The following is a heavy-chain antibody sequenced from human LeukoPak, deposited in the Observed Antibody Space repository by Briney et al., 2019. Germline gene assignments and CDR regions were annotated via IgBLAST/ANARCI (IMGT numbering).Heavy chain of an antibody. Sequence: SETLSLTCTVSGGSISSYYWNWIRQPPGKGLEWIGYISYSGSTNYNPSLKSRVTISVDTSKNRFSLKLSSVTAADTAMYYCARLRGDSPLYYFDYWGQGTPVTVSS. CDR1: GGSISSYY. V-gene: IGHV4-59*08. CDR3: ARLRGDSPLYYFDY. J-gene: IGHJ4*02. D-gene: IGHD3-16*01. CDR2: ISYSGST.